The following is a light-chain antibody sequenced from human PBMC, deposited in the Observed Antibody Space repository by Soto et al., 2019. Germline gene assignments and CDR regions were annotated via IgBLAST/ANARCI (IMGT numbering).Light chain of an antibody. V-gene: IGKV1-27*01. CDR3: QKYNAAPWT. CDR1: QDISNY. Sequence: DIRMTQPPSSLSASVGDRVTITCRASQDISNYLVWYQQRPGKVPKLLIYAASTLQSGVPSRFSGSGSGTDFTLTISSLQPEDVATYYCQKYNAAPWTFGQGTKVEIK. J-gene: IGKJ1*01. CDR2: AAS.